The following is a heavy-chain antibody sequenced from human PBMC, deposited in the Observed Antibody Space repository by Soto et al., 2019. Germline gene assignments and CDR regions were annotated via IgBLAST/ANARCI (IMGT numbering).Heavy chain of an antibody. CDR1: GFTFSNAW. Sequence: GGSLRLSCAASGFTFSNAWMSWVRQAPGKGLEWVGRIKSKTDGGTTDYAAPVKGRFTISRDDSKNTLYLQMNSLKTEDAAVYYGTTGPQYIVATGGFDYWGQGTLVTVSS. D-gene: IGHD5-12*01. CDR2: IKSKTDGGTT. V-gene: IGHV3-15*01. CDR3: TTGPQYIVATGGFDY. J-gene: IGHJ4*02.